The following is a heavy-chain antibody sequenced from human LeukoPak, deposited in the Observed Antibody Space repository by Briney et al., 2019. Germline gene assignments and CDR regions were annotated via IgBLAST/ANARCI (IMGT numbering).Heavy chain of an antibody. Sequence: SETLSLTCAVYGGSFSGYYWSWIRQPPGKGLEWIGEINHSGSTNYNPSLKSRVTMSVDTSKNQFSLKLSSVAAADTAVYYCARKRWLHRLYYYYYMDVWGKGTTVTVSS. CDR3: ARKRWLHRLYYYYYMDV. CDR1: GGSFSGYY. J-gene: IGHJ6*03. D-gene: IGHD5-24*01. V-gene: IGHV4-34*01. CDR2: INHSGST.